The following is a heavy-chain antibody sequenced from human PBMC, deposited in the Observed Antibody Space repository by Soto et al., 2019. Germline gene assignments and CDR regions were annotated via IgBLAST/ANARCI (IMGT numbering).Heavy chain of an antibody. CDR2: IYWDDNK. D-gene: IGHD3-9*01. CDR3: ARRPLTFHYDTIAYLNWFDP. CDR1: GFSVTTSGVG. J-gene: IGHJ5*02. V-gene: IGHV2-5*02. Sequence: QMTLKESGPPLVKPTQTLTLTCTLSGFSVTTSGVGVGWIRQPPGKALEWLALIYWDDNKRYSPSLKSRLTITKDTSKNHLVLTITNIDPVDTATYYCARRPLTFHYDTIAYLNWFDPWGQGVLVTVSS.